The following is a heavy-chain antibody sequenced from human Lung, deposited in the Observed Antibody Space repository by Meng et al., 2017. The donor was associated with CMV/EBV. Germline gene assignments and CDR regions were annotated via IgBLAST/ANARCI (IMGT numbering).Heavy chain of an antibody. D-gene: IGHD4-17*01. CDR2: ISAYNGNT. Sequence: ASVKVSCPSSFSPFTSYGISWVRQAPGQGLEWMGWISAYNGNTNYAQKLQGRVTMTTDTSTSTAYMELRSLRSDDTAVYYCAREGYGDYVPYYYYGMDVWGQGTTVTVSS. CDR3: AREGYGDYVPYYYYGMDV. V-gene: IGHV1-18*01. J-gene: IGHJ6*02. CDR1: FSPFTSYG.